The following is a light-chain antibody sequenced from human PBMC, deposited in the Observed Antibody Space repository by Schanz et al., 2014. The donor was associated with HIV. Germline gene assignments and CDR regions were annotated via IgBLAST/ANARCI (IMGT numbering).Light chain of an antibody. Sequence: QSALTQPASVSGSPGQSITISCSGTSSDIGGSDYVSWYQLRPGKAPQLMIYDVSKRPSGVPDRFSGSKSGNTATLTISGLQAEDESDYFCCSYAGSGIPVVFGGGTKLTVL. V-gene: IGLV2-23*02. CDR1: SSDIGGSDY. CDR2: DVS. CDR3: CSYAGSGIPVV. J-gene: IGLJ2*01.